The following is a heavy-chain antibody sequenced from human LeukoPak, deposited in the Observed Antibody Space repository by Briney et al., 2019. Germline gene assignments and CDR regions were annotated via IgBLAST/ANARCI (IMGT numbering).Heavy chain of an antibody. D-gene: IGHD2-2*02. J-gene: IGHJ5*02. CDR1: GYTFSDYY. CDR2: ISSSGSTI. Sequence: GGSLRLSCAASGYTFSDYYMSWIRQAPGKGLEWVSYISSSGSTIYYADSVKGRFTISRDNAKNSLYLQMNSLRAEDTAVYYCARALGYCSSTSCYTDASWFDPWGQGTLVTVSS. CDR3: ARALGYCSSTSCYTDASWFDP. V-gene: IGHV3-11*01.